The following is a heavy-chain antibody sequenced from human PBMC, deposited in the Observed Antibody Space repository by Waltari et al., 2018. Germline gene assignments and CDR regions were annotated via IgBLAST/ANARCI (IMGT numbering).Heavy chain of an antibody. CDR2: ISAYNGNT. Sequence: QVQLVQSGAEVKKPGASVKVSCKASGYTFTSYGISWVRQAPGQGLEGMGRISAYNGNTNDAQKLQGRVTMTTDTSTSTAYRGLRSLRSDDTAVYYCARDGGSSSSNYYYYGMDVWGQGTTVTVSS. D-gene: IGHD6-13*01. J-gene: IGHJ6*02. CDR1: GYTFTSYG. CDR3: ARDGGSSSSNYYYYGMDV. V-gene: IGHV1-18*01.